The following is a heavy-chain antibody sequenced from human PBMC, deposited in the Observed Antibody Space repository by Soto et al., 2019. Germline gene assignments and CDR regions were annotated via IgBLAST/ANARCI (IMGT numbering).Heavy chain of an antibody. V-gene: IGHV4-34*01. CDR3: ARGRLFLTTSGLAITYFDY. Sequence: SETLSLTCAVAGLSVNSGGYYSWIRQSTGKGLEWIGEITHGGSTTYSQSLKSRVTMSLDTSKNQFSLNMTSMTAADTAVYYCARGRLFLTTSGLAITYFDYWGQGTLVTVSS. J-gene: IGHJ4*02. CDR1: GLSVNSGGY. CDR2: ITHGGST. D-gene: IGHD3-3*01.